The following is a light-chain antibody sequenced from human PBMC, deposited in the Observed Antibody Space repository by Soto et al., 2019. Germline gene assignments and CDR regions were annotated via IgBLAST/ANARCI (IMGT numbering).Light chain of an antibody. J-gene: IGKJ2*01. CDR2: GAA. Sequence: EIVMTQSPATLSMSPGERVTLSCRASQSVSSDLAWYQQRPGQAPRLLIYGAATRATGIPARFSGSGSGTEFTLTISILQSEDFAVYYCQQYNTWYTFGQGTKLDI. CDR1: QSVSSD. V-gene: IGKV3-15*01. CDR3: QQYNTWYT.